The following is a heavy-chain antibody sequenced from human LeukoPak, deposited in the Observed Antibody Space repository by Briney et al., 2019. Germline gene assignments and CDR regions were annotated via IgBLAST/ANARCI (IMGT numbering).Heavy chain of an antibody. Sequence: GGSLRLSCAASGFTFSSYGMHWVRQAPGKGLEWVAFIRYDGSNKYYADSVKGRFTISRDNSKNTLYLQMNSLRAEDTAVYYCAKEWFVGMVRVVSWFDPWGQGTLVTVSS. CDR2: IRYDGSNK. V-gene: IGHV3-30*02. CDR1: GFTFSSYG. J-gene: IGHJ5*02. CDR3: AKEWFVGMVRVVSWFDP. D-gene: IGHD3-10*01.